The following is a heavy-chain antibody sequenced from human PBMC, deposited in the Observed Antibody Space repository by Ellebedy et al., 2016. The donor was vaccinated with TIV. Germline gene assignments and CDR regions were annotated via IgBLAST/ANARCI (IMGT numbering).Heavy chain of an antibody. J-gene: IGHJ4*02. CDR3: ARGNYYGSGSDY. Sequence: GGSLRLSXAASGFTFSSYSMNWVRQAPGKGLEWVSSMSSSGSYIFYADSVKGRFTISRDNSKNTLSLQMNSLRAEDTAVYYCARGNYYGSGSDYWGQGTLVTVSS. CDR2: MSSSGSYI. D-gene: IGHD3-10*01. V-gene: IGHV3-21*01. CDR1: GFTFSSYS.